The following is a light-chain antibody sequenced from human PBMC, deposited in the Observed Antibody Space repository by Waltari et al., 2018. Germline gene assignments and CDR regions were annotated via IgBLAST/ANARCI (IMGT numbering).Light chain of an antibody. CDR3: QQYYSTLPYT. J-gene: IGKJ2*01. Sequence: DIVMTQSPASLAVSLGERATINRKSRQRVLYSSNNKNYLAWYQQKPGQPPKLLIYWASTRESGVPDRFSGSGSGTDFTLTISSLQAEDVAVYYCQQYYSTLPYTFGQGTKLEIK. CDR1: QRVLYSSNNKNY. V-gene: IGKV4-1*01. CDR2: WAS.